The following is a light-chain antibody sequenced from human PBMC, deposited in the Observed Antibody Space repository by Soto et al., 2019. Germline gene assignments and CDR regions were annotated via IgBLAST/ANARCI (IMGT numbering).Light chain of an antibody. Sequence: QSVLTQPPSVSGAPGQRVTISCAGSSSNIGAGYDVQWYQHLPGTAPKLLIYGNSNRPSGVPDRFSGSKSGTSASLAITGLQAEDEADYYCQSSDSSLSGSVFGTGTKVTVL. CDR3: QSSDSSLSGSV. V-gene: IGLV1-40*01. CDR1: SSNIGAGYD. J-gene: IGLJ1*01. CDR2: GNS.